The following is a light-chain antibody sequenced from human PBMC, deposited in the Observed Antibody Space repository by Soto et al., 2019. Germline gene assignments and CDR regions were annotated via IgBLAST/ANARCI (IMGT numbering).Light chain of an antibody. J-gene: IGKJ1*01. Sequence: IQLTQSPSSLSASVGDRVTITCRASQAISFYVAWYQQRQGRAPQLSIYAASALQTGVPSRFSVRGSRRDFTLTNPNPSAEDSGTYYCNLSMWSFGHGA. CDR1: QAISFY. CDR3: NLSMWS. V-gene: IGKV1-9*01. CDR2: AAS.